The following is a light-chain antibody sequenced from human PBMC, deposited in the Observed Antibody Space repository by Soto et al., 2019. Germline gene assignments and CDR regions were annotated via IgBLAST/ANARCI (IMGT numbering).Light chain of an antibody. Sequence: QSALTQPASVSGSPGQSITISCTGTSSDAGGYNYVSWYQHRPGKVPQLMIYEVSNRPSGVSIRFSGSKSGNTASLTISGLQAEDEADYYCSSRTSSSTYYVFGTGTKVTVL. CDR2: EVS. V-gene: IGLV2-14*01. CDR3: SSRTSSSTYYV. CDR1: SSDAGGYNY. J-gene: IGLJ1*01.